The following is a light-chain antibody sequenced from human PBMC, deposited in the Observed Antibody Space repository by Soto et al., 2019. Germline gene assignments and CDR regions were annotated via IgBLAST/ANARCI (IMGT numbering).Light chain of an antibody. J-gene: IGKJ2*01. CDR3: QQSYSTPVT. V-gene: IGKV1-39*01. Sequence: DIQMTQSPSSLSASVGDRVTITCRASQSISSYLNWYQQKPGKAPKLLIYAASSLQSGVTSRFSGSGSGTDFTLTIRSLQPEDFATYYCQQSYSTPVTFGQGTKLEIK. CDR1: QSISSY. CDR2: AAS.